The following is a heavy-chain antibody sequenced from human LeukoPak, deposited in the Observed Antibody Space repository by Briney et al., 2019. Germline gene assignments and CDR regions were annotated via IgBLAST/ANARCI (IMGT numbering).Heavy chain of an antibody. CDR3: ARLAEVGAELDY. D-gene: IGHD1-26*01. CDR1: GFRFSNSW. J-gene: IGHJ4*02. CDR2: IYPGDSET. V-gene: IGHV5-51*01. Sequence: GESLKISCRGSGFRFSNSWIAWVRQMTGKGLEWMGIIYPGDSETAYSPSFQGQVTFSADKSIGTVYLQWSSLKASDTAMYYCARLAEVGAELDYWGQGTLVTVSS.